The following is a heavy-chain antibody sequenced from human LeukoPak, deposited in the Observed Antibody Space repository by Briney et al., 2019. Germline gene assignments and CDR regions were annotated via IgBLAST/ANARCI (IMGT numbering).Heavy chain of an antibody. J-gene: IGHJ4*02. V-gene: IGHV3-48*03. CDR3: ARGRIGSSSPFDY. D-gene: IGHD6-6*01. CDR1: GFTFSSYE. Sequence: PGGSLRLSCAASGFTFSSYEMNWVRQAPGKGLEWVSYISSSGSTRYYADSVRGRFTISRDNAKNSLYLQMNSLRAEDTAVYYCARGRIGSSSPFDYWGQGTLVTVSS. CDR2: ISSSGSTR.